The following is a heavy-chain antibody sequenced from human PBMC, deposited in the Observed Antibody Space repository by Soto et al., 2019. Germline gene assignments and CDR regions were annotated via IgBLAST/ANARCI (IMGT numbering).Heavy chain of an antibody. CDR2: IYYTGST. CDR1: GGSISSYY. Sequence: SETLSLTCTVSGGSISSYYWSWIRQPPGKGLECIGYIYYTGSTNYNPSLKSRITISVDTSKNQISLKLSSVTAADTVVYYCAIVNGCSSTSCDSYYYYMDVWGKGTTVTVSS. CDR3: AIVNGCSSTSCDSYYYYMDV. V-gene: IGHV4-59*08. D-gene: IGHD2-2*02. J-gene: IGHJ6*03.